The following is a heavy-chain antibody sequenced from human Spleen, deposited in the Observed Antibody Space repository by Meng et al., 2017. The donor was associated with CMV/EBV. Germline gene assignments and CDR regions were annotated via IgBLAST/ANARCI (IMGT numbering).Heavy chain of an antibody. Sequence: GESLKISCAASGFTFSYYAMSWVRQAPGKGLEWVSVIKSGGTRTYYADSVKGRFTVSRDNSKKTLYLQMDNLRPEDTAVYFCAKESADCSSKSYYFRDALDIWGQGTMVTVSS. J-gene: IGHJ3*02. CDR1: GFTFSYYA. CDR2: IKSGGTRT. D-gene: IGHD2-2*01. V-gene: IGHV3-23*03. CDR3: AKESADCSSKSYYFRDALDI.